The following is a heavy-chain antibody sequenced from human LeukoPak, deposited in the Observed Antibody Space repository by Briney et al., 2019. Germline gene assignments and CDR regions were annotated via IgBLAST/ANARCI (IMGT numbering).Heavy chain of an antibody. J-gene: IGHJ4*02. D-gene: IGHD5-18*01. V-gene: IGHV5-51*01. Sequence: GESLKISCKDSGYSFTSYWIGWVRQMPGKGLECMGIIYPGDSDTRYSPSFQGQVTISANKSINTAYLQWSSLKASGTAIYYCARRGEAMDPFDYWGQGTLVTVSS. CDR3: ARRGEAMDPFDY. CDR2: IYPGDSDT. CDR1: GYSFTSYW.